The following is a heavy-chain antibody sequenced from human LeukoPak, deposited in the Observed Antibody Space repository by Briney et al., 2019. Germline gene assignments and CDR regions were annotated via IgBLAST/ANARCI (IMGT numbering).Heavy chain of an antibody. Sequence: GGSLRLSCAASGFTFSTYVMHWVRQAPGKGLMWVSRISHDGTDTSYADSVKDRSTVSRDNAKNTLYLQMNSLRADDTAVYYCARDVNLLFFDVWGRGTLVTVSS. CDR2: ISHDGTDT. J-gene: IGHJ2*01. CDR1: GFTFSTYV. D-gene: IGHD2-21*01. CDR3: ARDVNLLFFDV. V-gene: IGHV3-74*01.